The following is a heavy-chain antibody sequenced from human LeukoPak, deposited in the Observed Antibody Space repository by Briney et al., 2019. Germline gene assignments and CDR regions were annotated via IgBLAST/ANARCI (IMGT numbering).Heavy chain of an antibody. J-gene: IGHJ4*02. CDR2: INPNSGGT. D-gene: IGHD3-10*01. CDR1: GYTFTGYY. CDR3: ARGAYGSGSYYNGQDY. V-gene: IGHV1-2*02. Sequence: ASVKVSCKASGYTFTGYYMHWVRQAPGQGLEWMGWINPNSGGTNYAQKFQGRVTMTRDTSISTAYMELSRLRSDDTAVCYCARGAYGSGSYYNGQDYWGQGTLVTVSS.